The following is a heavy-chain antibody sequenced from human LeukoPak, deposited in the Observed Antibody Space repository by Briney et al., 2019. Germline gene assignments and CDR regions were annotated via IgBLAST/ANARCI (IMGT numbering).Heavy chain of an antibody. D-gene: IGHD6-6*01. Sequence: GSVKVSCKASGYTFTSYGISWVRQAPGQGLGWMGWISAYNGNTNYAQKLQGRVTMTTDTSTSTAYMELRSLRSDDTAVYYCAREVVDGSSSGDYYYYYMDVWGKGTTVTVSS. CDR3: AREVVDGSSSGDYYYYYMDV. V-gene: IGHV1-18*01. CDR2: ISAYNGNT. J-gene: IGHJ6*03. CDR1: GYTFTSYG.